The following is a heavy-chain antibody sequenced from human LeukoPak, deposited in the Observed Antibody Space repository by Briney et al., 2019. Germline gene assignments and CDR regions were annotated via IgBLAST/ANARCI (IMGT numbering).Heavy chain of an antibody. J-gene: IGHJ4*02. CDR3: ARCSGWAFKN. CDR2: INPDGSEK. Sequence: TGGSLRLSCAASGITFSGSGMSWVRQAPGKGLEWVANINPDGSEKNYVDSVKGRFTISRDSAKNSLYLQMDSLRAEDTAIYYCARCSGWAFKNWGQGNLVTVSS. CDR1: GITFSGSG. V-gene: IGHV3-7*01. D-gene: IGHD6-19*01.